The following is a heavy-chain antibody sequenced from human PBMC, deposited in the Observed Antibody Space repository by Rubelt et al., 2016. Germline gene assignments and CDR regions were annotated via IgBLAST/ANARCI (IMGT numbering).Heavy chain of an antibody. CDR2: ISSSSSTT. J-gene: IGHJ4*02. CDR1: GFTFSSYS. Sequence: ASGFTFSSYSMNWVRQAPGKGLEWVSYISSSSSTTYYADSVKGRFAVSRDNAKNSLYVQMNSLGEEDTAVYYCAREDAGGAVDFDYWGQGTLVTVSS. CDR3: AREDAGGAVDFDY. D-gene: IGHD3-16*01. V-gene: IGHV3-48*02.